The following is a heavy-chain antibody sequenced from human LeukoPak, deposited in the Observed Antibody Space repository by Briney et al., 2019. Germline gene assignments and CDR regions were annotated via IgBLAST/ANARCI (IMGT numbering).Heavy chain of an antibody. Sequence: ASVKVSCKASGYAFSGYYMRWVRQAPGQGLECMCWINPSNGGTNYAQNIQGRVTMTRDTSISTAYMELSSLTSDDTAVYYCARGPTYYDSSGYRLEYWGQGTLVTVSS. CDR1: GYAFSGYY. CDR2: INPSNGGT. J-gene: IGHJ4*02. D-gene: IGHD3-22*01. CDR3: ARGPTYYDSSGYRLEY. V-gene: IGHV1-2*02.